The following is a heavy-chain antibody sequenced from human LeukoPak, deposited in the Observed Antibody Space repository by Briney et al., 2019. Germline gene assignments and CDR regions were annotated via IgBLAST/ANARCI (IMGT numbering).Heavy chain of an antibody. CDR3: ARDSPDCSSITCYKDWFDP. D-gene: IGHD2-2*02. Sequence: SETLSLTCTVSGGSISSSSYYWGWIRQPPGKGLEWIGSVYYSGSTYYNPSLQSRVTISVDTSKNQFSLKVSSVTAADTAVYYCARDSPDCSSITCYKDWFDPWGQGTLVTVSS. CDR2: VYYSGST. CDR1: GGSISSSSYY. J-gene: IGHJ5*02. V-gene: IGHV4-39*07.